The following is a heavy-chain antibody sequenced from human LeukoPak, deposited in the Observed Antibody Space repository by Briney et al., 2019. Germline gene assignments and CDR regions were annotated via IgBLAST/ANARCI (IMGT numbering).Heavy chain of an antibody. V-gene: IGHV3-48*01. CDR1: GFTFSSYS. D-gene: IGHD1-26*01. J-gene: IGHJ5*02. CDR3: AKDRGSYGTNWFDP. CDR2: ISSSSSTI. Sequence: GGSLRLSCAASGFTFSSYSMNWVRQAPGKGLEWVSYISSSSSTIYYADSVKGRFTISRDNSKNTLYLQMNSLRAEDTAVYYCAKDRGSYGTNWFDPWGQGTLVTVSS.